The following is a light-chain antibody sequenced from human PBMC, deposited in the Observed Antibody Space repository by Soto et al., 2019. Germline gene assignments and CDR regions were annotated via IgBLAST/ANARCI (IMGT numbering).Light chain of an antibody. J-gene: IGLJ1*01. CDR3: LLYYGGAHV. V-gene: IGLV7-43*01. CDR2: GTS. Sequence: QAVVTQEPSLTVSPGGTVTLTCASSTGAVTSDYSPNWLQQKPGQAPRPLIYGTSNKHSWTPARFSGSLLGGKAALTLSGAQPEDEAEYYCLLYYGGAHVFGTGTKLTVL. CDR1: TGAVTSDYS.